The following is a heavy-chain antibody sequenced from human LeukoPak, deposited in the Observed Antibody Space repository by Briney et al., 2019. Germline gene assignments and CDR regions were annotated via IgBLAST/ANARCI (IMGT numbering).Heavy chain of an antibody. D-gene: IGHD2-21*02. CDR2: IKQDGSEK. CDR1: GFTFSSFW. CDR3: ARDVVVMTAFVYYYYYGMDV. Sequence: GGSLRLSCAASGFTFSSFWMSWVRQAPGKGLEWVANIKQDGSEKSYVDSVKGRFTISRDNAKNSLYLQMNSLRAEDTAVYYCARDVVVMTAFVYYYYYGMDVWGQGTTVTVSS. J-gene: IGHJ6*02. V-gene: IGHV3-7*01.